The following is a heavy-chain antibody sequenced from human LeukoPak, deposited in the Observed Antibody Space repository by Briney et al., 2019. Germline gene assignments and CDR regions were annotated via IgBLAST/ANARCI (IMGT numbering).Heavy chain of an antibody. CDR1: GYTFPRYG. CDR3: ARARYLTGSRDDAFDI. J-gene: IGHJ3*02. Sequence: GASVKVSCTASGYTFPRYGISWVRQALGQGLEWMAWISAYNGNTDYAQKLQGRVTMTTDTSTSTAYMELRSLRSDDTAVYYCARARYLTGSRDDAFDIWGQGTVVTVSS. V-gene: IGHV1-18*01. D-gene: IGHD1-26*01. CDR2: ISAYNGNT.